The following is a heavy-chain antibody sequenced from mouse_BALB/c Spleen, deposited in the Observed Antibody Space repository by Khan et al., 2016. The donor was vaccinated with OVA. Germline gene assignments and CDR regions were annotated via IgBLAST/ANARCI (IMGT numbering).Heavy chain of an antibody. Sequence: EVELVESGGGLVKPGGSLKLSCAASGFTFSNYGVSWVRQTPEKRLEWVASISSGDTTYYSDSVKGRLTISRDNARKILYLQTSSLRSEDTAMYYCARDYWFAYWGQGTLVTVSA. CDR3: ARDYWFAY. CDR1: GFTFSNYG. V-gene: IGHV5-6-5*01. J-gene: IGHJ3*01. CDR2: ISSGDTT.